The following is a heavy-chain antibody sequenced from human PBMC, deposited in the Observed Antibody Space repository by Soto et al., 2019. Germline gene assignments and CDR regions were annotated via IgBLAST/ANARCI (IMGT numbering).Heavy chain of an antibody. Sequence: AXVRVSCRRSDYTFINYGIAWLRQAPGQGLEWMGWIIGYDGNTNYAPKLQGRVTMTRDTSTSTVYMELRSLRSDDTAVYYCARDRGRYCSGGTCPFDDWGQGTLVTVSS. D-gene: IGHD2-15*01. CDR2: IIGYDGNT. CDR1: DYTFINYG. V-gene: IGHV1-18*01. J-gene: IGHJ4*02. CDR3: ARDRGRYCSGGTCPFDD.